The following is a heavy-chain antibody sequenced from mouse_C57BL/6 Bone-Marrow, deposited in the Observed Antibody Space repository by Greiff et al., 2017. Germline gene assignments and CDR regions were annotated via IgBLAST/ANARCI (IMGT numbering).Heavy chain of an antibody. Sequence: EVKLQESGEGLVKPGGSLKLSCAASGFTFSSYAMSWVRQTPEKRLEWVAYISGGGGYIYYAHTVKGRFTISRYNARNTLYLQMSSVKSEDTAVCYCARALNTVVDYWGKGTTLTVSS. CDR2: ISGGGGYI. CDR3: ARALNTVVDY. V-gene: IGHV5S21*01. J-gene: IGHJ2*01. D-gene: IGHD1-1*01. CDR1: GFTFSSYA.